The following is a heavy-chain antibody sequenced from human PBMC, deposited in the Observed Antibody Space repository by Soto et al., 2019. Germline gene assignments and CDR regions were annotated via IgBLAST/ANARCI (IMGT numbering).Heavy chain of an antibody. D-gene: IGHD1-1*01. CDR1: GVSVNTADTW. CDR3: VRSRQMESGNDYGLDL. Sequence: QVQLQESGSGLVKPSQALSLTCTVSGVSVNTADTWWGWIRQSPGKGLEVIGYYYSGGRTYYDASFMSRLSISADTSNSQFSLKLSSVTVADTAVYFCVRSRQMESGNDYGLDLWGQGTTVTVSS. V-gene: IGHV4-30-4*01. J-gene: IGHJ6*02. CDR2: YYSGGRT.